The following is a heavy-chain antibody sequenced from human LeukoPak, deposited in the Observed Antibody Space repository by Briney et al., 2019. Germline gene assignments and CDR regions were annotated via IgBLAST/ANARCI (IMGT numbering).Heavy chain of an antibody. CDR1: GGSISSSSYY. V-gene: IGHV4-39*07. Sequence: PSETLSLTCTVSGGSISSSSYYWGWIRQPPGKGLEWIGSIYYSGSTYYNPSLKSRVTISVDTSKNQFSLKLSSVTAADTAVYYCARAVRSGQPVSPDYWGQGTLVTVSS. D-gene: IGHD2-15*01. J-gene: IGHJ4*02. CDR3: ARAVRSGQPVSPDY. CDR2: IYYSGST.